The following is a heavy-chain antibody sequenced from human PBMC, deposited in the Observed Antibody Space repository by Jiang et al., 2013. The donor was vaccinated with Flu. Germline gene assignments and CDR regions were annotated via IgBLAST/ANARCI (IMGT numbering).Heavy chain of an antibody. J-gene: IGHJ4*02. V-gene: IGHV2-5*01. Sequence: KPTQTLTLTCTFSGFSLSTSGVGAGWIRQPPGKALEWLALIYWNDDKRYSPSLKSRLTITKDTSKNQVVLTMTNMDPVDTATYYCAHVDTAMVQPPLFDYWGQGTLVTVSS. D-gene: IGHD5-18*01. CDR1: GFSLSTSGVG. CDR3: AHVDTAMVQPPLFDY. CDR2: IYWNDDK.